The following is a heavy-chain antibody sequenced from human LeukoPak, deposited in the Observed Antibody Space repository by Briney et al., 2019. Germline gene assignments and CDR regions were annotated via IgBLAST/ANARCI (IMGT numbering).Heavy chain of an antibody. J-gene: IGHJ4*02. CDR3: ARDYYYDSSGYSPPNDY. D-gene: IGHD3-22*01. Sequence: ASVKVSCKASGYTFTSYGISWVRQAPGQGLEWMGWISAYNGNTNYAQKLQGRVTMTTDTSTSTAYMELRSLRSDDTAVCYCARDYYYDSSGYSPPNDYWGQGTLVTVSS. CDR1: GYTFTSYG. V-gene: IGHV1-18*01. CDR2: ISAYNGNT.